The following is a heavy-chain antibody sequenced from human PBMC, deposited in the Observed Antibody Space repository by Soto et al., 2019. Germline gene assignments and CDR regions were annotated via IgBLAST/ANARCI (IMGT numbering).Heavy chain of an antibody. CDR2: IYDSGST. Sequence: SETLSLTCIVSGGSISSNDFYWSWIRQHPGKGLEWIGYIYDSGSTYYNPSLKTRVTISVDTSKNQFSLTLSSATAADTAVYYCARHQRRPVRYYYDRSPHYYGAFDYWGHGTLVTVSS. D-gene: IGHD3-22*01. CDR1: GGSISSNDFY. J-gene: IGHJ4*01. V-gene: IGHV4-39*01. CDR3: ARHQRRPVRYYYDRSPHYYGAFDY.